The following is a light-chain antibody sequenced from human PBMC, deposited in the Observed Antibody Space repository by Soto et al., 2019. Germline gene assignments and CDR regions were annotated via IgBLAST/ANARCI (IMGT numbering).Light chain of an antibody. CDR3: QQYSSTPLT. Sequence: DIVMTQSPDSLAVSLGERATINCKSSQSVLYSSNNKNYLAWYQQKPGQPPKLLIYWASTRESGVPDRFSGSGSGTDLTLTIGSLQAEDVAVYYCQQYSSTPLTFGGGTKVEIK. CDR1: QSVLYSSNNKNY. CDR2: WAS. J-gene: IGKJ4*01. V-gene: IGKV4-1*01.